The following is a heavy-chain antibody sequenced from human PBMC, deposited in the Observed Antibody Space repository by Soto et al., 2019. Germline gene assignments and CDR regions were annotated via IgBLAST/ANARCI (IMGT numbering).Heavy chain of an antibody. J-gene: IGHJ6*03. D-gene: IGHD1-7*01. CDR2: ISGSGGST. CDR1: GFTFSSYA. V-gene: IGHV3-23*01. CDR3: AKDRDNWNYGNYYYYMDV. Sequence: PGGSLRLSCAASGFTFSSYAMSWVRQAPGKGLEWVSAISGSGGSTYYADSVKGRFTISRDNSKNTLYLQMNSLRAEDTAVYYCAKDRDNWNYGNYYYYMDVWGKGTTVTVSS.